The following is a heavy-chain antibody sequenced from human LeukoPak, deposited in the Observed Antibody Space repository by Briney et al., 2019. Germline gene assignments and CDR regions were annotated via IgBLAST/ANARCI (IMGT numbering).Heavy chain of an antibody. V-gene: IGHV3-23*01. CDR1: GFTFGHNA. CDR3: AKGAPSSSSIFDF. Sequence: GGSLRLSCVASGFTFGHNAMAWVRQAPGKRLEWVSALSGSGGGTFYADSVKGRFTISRDNSKNTLYLQLSSLRPDDTAVYYCAKGAPSSSSIFDFWGPGTLVTVSS. D-gene: IGHD6-6*01. CDR2: LSGSGGGT. J-gene: IGHJ4*02.